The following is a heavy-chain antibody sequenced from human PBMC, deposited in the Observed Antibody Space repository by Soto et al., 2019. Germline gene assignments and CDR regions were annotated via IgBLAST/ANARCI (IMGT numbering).Heavy chain of an antibody. Sequence: GGSLSLSCVASGFTFDTYGIHWVRQAPGKGLQWVALISYEGSNTYYADSVRGRFTISRDNSKNTLYLQMNTLRPEDTGLYYCARVTPGNNLYYFSGLDFWGQGTSVTVSS. CDR3: ARVTPGNNLYYFSGLDF. CDR2: ISYEGSNT. J-gene: IGHJ6*02. CDR1: GFTFDTYG. D-gene: IGHD1-1*01. V-gene: IGHV3-30-3*01.